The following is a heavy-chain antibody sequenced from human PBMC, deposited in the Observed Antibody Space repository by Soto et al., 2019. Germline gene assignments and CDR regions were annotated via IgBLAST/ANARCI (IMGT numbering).Heavy chain of an antibody. V-gene: IGHV1-69*01. Sequence: QVQLVQSAAEVKKPGSSVKVSCKASGGTLSNYAFTWVRQAPGQGLEWMGGIIPIFNTANYAQKFQGRVTITADESTSTASMEVNSLRSEDTAVYYCARVRPTDYVSNYNNGRDVWGQGTTVTVSS. CDR3: ARVRPTDYVSNYNNGRDV. CDR2: IIPIFNTA. D-gene: IGHD4-17*01. J-gene: IGHJ6*02. CDR1: GGTLSNYA.